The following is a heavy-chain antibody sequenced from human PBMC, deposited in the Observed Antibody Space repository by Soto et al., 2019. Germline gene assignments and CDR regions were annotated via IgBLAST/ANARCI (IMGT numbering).Heavy chain of an antibody. CDR1: GYTFTSYY. J-gene: IGHJ5*02. V-gene: IGHV1-18*01. CDR3: AREGPPSLT. CDR2: ISGYNGNT. Sequence: QVQLVQSGAEVKKPGASVKVSCKASGYTFTSYYISWVRQAPGQGLEWMGWISGYNGNTNYAQKPQGRVTMTTATSTSPAYLELRRLRSADPAVYCCAREGPPSLTWGQGPLVTVSS.